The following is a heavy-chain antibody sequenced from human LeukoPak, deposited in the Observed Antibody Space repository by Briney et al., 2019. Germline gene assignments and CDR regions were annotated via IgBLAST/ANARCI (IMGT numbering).Heavy chain of an antibody. CDR1: GFTFDDYA. Sequence: GRSLRLSCAASGFTFDDYAMHCVRQVPGESVEWVSLIRGDGSGTLYADSVKGRFTISRDNSKNSLSLQVNSLRTEDTALYYCAKDMGPLGTIWLDSWGQGTLVTVSS. D-gene: IGHD3-3*01. CDR2: IRGDGSGT. V-gene: IGHV3-43*02. J-gene: IGHJ4*02. CDR3: AKDMGPLGTIWLDS.